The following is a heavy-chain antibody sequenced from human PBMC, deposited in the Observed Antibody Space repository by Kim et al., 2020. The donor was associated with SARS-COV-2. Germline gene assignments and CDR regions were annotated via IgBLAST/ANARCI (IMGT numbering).Heavy chain of an antibody. Sequence: GGSLRLSCVVSGFTFSSYAMHWVRQAPGKGLEWVAIISYDESSKFHTDSVEGRFTVSRDNSKNTLYLQMNSLRAEDTAVYYCARDRGLQKPHPDWASNSFALWGQGTHVSVPS. CDR3: ARDRGLQKPHPDWASNSFAL. V-gene: IGHV3-30*04. D-gene: IGHD4-4*01. CDR1: GFTFSSYA. CDR2: ISYDESSK. J-gene: IGHJ5*02.